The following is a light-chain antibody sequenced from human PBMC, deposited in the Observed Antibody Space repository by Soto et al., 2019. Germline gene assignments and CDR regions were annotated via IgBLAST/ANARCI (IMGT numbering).Light chain of an antibody. J-gene: IGKJ1*01. CDR3: QQHDGP. V-gene: IGKV1-5*01. CDR2: DVS. Sequence: DSQMTQSPSTLSASVGDRVTITCRASQSFGTWLAWYQQKPGKAPKVLISDVSNLDSGVPSRFSGSGSGTEFPLTSSSLQADDFATYYCQQHDGPFGQGTKVEIK. CDR1: QSFGTW.